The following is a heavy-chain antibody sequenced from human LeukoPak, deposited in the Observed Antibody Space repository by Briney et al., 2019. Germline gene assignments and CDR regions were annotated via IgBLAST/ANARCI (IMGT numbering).Heavy chain of an antibody. CDR1: GFTFSSSY. D-gene: IGHD5-18*01. J-gene: IGHJ5*02. CDR2: IYSGGTT. V-gene: IGHV3-53*01. CDR3: ARGRGYSHSNWVDP. Sequence: PGGSLRLSCAASGFTFSSSYMIWVRQAPGKGLEWVSVIYSGGTTYYADSVKGRFTISRDNSRNTLSLQMNSLRAEDTAVYFCARGRGYSHSNWVDPWGQGTLVTVSS.